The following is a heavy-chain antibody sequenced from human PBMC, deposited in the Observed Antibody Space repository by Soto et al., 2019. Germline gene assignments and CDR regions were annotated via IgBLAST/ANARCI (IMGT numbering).Heavy chain of an antibody. V-gene: IGHV4-61*01. J-gene: IGHJ4*02. CDR1: GGSVSDRTYY. Sequence: SETLSLTCSVSGGSVSDRTYYWSWIRQPPGKRLEWIGYVYYSGTTNYNPSLKSRVTISVDLSKNRFSLRLSSVTTADTALYYCARTTAVPNTLRSRYFFDYWGQGTLVTVSS. CDR3: ARTTAVPNTLRSRYFFDY. D-gene: IGHD4-17*01. CDR2: VYYSGTT.